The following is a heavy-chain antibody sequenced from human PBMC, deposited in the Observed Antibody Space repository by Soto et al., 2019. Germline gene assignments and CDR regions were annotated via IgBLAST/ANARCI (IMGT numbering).Heavy chain of an antibody. Sequence: SGGSLRLSCAASGFTFSSYGMHWVRQAPGKGLEWVAVISYDGSNKYYADSVKGRFTISRDNSKNTLYLQMNSLRAEDTAVYYCAKGQYSSSWYGLNYYYYGMDVWGQGTTVTVSS. CDR2: ISYDGSNK. J-gene: IGHJ6*02. V-gene: IGHV3-30*18. CDR1: GFTFSSYG. CDR3: AKGQYSSSWYGLNYYYYGMDV. D-gene: IGHD6-13*01.